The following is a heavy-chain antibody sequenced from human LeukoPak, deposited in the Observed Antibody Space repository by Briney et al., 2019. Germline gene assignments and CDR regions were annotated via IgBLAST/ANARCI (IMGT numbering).Heavy chain of an antibody. CDR1: GGSISSYY. CDR2: IYYSGST. Sequence: PSETLSLTCTVSGGSISSYYWSWIRQPPGKGLEWIGYIYYSGSTNYNPSLKSRVTISVDTSKNQFSLKLSSVTAADTAVYYCARHTDTAMAGLDYWGQGTLVIVSS. J-gene: IGHJ4*02. CDR3: ARHTDTAMAGLDY. V-gene: IGHV4-59*08. D-gene: IGHD5-18*01.